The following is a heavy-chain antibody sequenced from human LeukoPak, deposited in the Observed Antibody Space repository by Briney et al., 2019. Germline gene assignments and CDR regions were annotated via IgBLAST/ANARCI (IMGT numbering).Heavy chain of an antibody. D-gene: IGHD3-22*01. Sequence: GGSLRLSCAASGFTFSSYAMHWVRQAPGKGLEWVAVISYDGSNKYYADSVKGRFTISRDNSKNTLYLQMNSLRAEDTAVYYCARAGGIVVTAFDIWGQGTMVTVSS. CDR2: ISYDGSNK. V-gene: IGHV3-30-3*01. CDR1: GFTFSSYA. CDR3: ARAGGIVVTAFDI. J-gene: IGHJ3*02.